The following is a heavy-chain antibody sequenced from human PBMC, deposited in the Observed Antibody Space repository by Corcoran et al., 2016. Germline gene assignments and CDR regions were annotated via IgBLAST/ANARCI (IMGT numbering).Heavy chain of an antibody. Sequence: EVQLVESGGGLVQPGGSLRLSCAGSGFTFSRYWMSWVRQAPGKGLEWVANIKQDGSEKYYVDSVKGRFTISRDNAKNSLFLQMNTLRVEDTAVYYCARDFAADTLGHWGQGTLVTVSS. CDR3: ARDFAADTLGH. CDR2: IKQDGSEK. D-gene: IGHD6-25*01. V-gene: IGHV3-7*01. J-gene: IGHJ4*01. CDR1: GFTFSRYW.